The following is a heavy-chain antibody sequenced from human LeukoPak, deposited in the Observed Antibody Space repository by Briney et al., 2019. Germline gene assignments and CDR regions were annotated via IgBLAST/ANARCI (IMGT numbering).Heavy chain of an antibody. V-gene: IGHV3-64D*09. Sequence: PGGSLILSCSASGLTFSSYAMHWVRQAPGKGLEYVSAISSTGTYTYYADSVRGRFTISRDNSKNTLYLQMSSLRADDTAVYYCSGHSSGWYADWGQGTLVTVSS. J-gene: IGHJ4*02. CDR2: ISSTGTYT. CDR1: GLTFSSYA. CDR3: SGHSSGWYAD. D-gene: IGHD6-19*01.